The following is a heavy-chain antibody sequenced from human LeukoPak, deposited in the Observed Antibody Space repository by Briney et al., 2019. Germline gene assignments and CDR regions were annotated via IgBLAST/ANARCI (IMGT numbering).Heavy chain of an antibody. CDR3: ARDPYGSGSYCPGDY. D-gene: IGHD3-10*01. Sequence: GGSLRLSCAASGFIFSSYAMHWVRQAPGKGLEWVAVISYDGSNKYYADSVEGRFTISRDNSKNTLYPQMNSLRPEDTAVYYCARDPYGSGSYCPGDYWGQGTLVTVSS. CDR2: ISYDGSNK. V-gene: IGHV3-30*04. J-gene: IGHJ4*02. CDR1: GFIFSSYA.